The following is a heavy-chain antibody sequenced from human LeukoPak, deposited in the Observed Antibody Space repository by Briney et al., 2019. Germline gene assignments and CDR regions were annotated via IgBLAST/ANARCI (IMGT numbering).Heavy chain of an antibody. Sequence: GGSLRLSCAASGFTFSDYYMSWIRQAPGKGLEWVSYISSSGSTIYYADSVKGRFTISRDNAKNSLYLQMNSLRAEDTAVYYCARGQYDFWSDENNAFDIWGQGTMVTVSS. D-gene: IGHD3-3*01. CDR2: ISSSGSTI. J-gene: IGHJ3*02. CDR3: ARGQYDFWSDENNAFDI. CDR1: GFTFSDYY. V-gene: IGHV3-11*04.